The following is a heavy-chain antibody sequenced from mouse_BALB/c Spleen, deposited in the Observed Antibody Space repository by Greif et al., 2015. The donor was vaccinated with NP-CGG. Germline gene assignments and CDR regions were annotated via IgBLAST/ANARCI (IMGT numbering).Heavy chain of an antibody. J-gene: IGHJ4*01. D-gene: IGHD1-1*01. CDR3: ASHLTTVVAYYYAMDY. CDR2: IDPANGNT. V-gene: IGHV14-3*02. Sequence: EVQLVESGAELVKPGASVKLSCTASGFNIKDTYMHWVKQRPEQGLEWIGRIDPANGNTKYDPKFQGKATITADTSSNXAYLQLSSLTSEDTAVYYCASHLTTVVAYYYAMDYWGQGASVTVSS. CDR1: GFNIKDTY.